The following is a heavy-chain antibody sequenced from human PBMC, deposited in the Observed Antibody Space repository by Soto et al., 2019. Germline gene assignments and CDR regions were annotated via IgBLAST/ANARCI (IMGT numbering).Heavy chain of an antibody. V-gene: IGHV3-43*01. CDR3: AKETYSSSSDYYYYGMDV. CDR1: GFTFDDYT. Sequence: GSLRLSCAASGFTFDDYTMHWVRQAPGKGLEWVSLISWDGGSTYYADSVKGRFTISRDNSKNSLYLQMNSLRTEDTALYYCAKETYSSSSDYYYYGMDVWGQGTTVTVSS. J-gene: IGHJ6*02. CDR2: ISWDGGST. D-gene: IGHD6-13*01.